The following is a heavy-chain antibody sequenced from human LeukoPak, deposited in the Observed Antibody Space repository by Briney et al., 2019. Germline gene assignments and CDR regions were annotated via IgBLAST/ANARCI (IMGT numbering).Heavy chain of an antibody. CDR1: GFIFNSYW. V-gene: IGHV3-7*01. Sequence: GGSLRLSCAGSGFIFNSYWMTWVRQAPGMGLEWVGNIRQDGDEKFYADSVRGRFTISRDNAKNSLYLHLNSLRAEDTAIYYCARVRTEWYIDLWGRGTLVTVSP. D-gene: IGHD2-8*02. CDR3: ARVRTEWYIDL. CDR2: IRQDGDEK. J-gene: IGHJ2*01.